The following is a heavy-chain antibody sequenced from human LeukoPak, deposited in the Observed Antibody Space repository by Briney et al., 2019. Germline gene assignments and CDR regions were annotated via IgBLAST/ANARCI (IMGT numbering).Heavy chain of an antibody. CDR3: ARDWKGDYFDY. V-gene: IGHV3-30*02. CDR1: GFTFSNYG. J-gene: IGHJ4*02. Sequence: GGSLRLSCAASGFTFSNYGMHWVRQAPGKGLEWVAFIRSDGSDKYYADSVKGRFTISRDSSKKTLYLQMNSLRAEDTAVYYCARDWKGDYFDYWGQGTLVTVSS. CDR2: IRSDGSDK. D-gene: IGHD1-1*01.